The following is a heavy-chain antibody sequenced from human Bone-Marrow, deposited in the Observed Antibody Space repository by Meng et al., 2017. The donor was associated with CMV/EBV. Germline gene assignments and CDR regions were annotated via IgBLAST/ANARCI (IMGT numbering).Heavy chain of an antibody. Sequence: GESLKISCAASGFTFSSYWMSWVRQAPGKGLEWVANIKQDGSEKYYVDSVKGRFTISRDNAKNSLYLQMNSLRPEDTAVYYCAKNLRDEYSKLYYFDYWGQGTLVTVSS. J-gene: IGHJ4*02. CDR2: IKQDGSEK. D-gene: IGHD4-11*01. V-gene: IGHV3-7*01. CDR3: AKNLRDEYSKLYYFDY. CDR1: GFTFSSYW.